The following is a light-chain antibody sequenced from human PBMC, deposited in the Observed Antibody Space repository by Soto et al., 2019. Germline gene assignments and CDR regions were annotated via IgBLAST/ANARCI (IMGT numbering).Light chain of an antibody. CDR1: QGISRC. J-gene: IGKJ4*02. V-gene: IGKV1-9*01. CDR2: AAS. Sequence: IQVTKSAFSLSASVGDSVTITCRASQGISRCLAWYQQKPGRAPKLLISAASTLQSGVPSRFSGSGSGTDFTLSISSLQPEDFATYYCQQLNTYPVTFGGGTKVDIK. CDR3: QQLNTYPVT.